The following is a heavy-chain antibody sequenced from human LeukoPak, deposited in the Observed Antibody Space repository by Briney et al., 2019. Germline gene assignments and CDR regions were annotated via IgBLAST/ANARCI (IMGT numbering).Heavy chain of an antibody. J-gene: IGHJ5*02. CDR1: GGSFSGYY. V-gene: IGHV4-34*01. D-gene: IGHD3-10*01. CDR3: ARRSVLLWFGELTSGNWFDP. Sequence: SETLSLTCAVYGGSFSGYYWSWIRQPPGKGLEWIGEINHSGSTNYNPSLKSRVTISVDTSKNQCSLKLSSVTAADTAVYYCARRSVLLWFGELTSGNWFDPWGQGTLVTVSS. CDR2: INHSGST.